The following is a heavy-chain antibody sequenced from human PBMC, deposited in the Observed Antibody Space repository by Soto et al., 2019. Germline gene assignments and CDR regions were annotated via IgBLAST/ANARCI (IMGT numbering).Heavy chain of an antibody. CDR3: AREDYYGSGRPY. D-gene: IGHD3-10*01. V-gene: IGHV4-31*03. J-gene: IGHJ4*02. CDR2: IYYSGST. Sequence: LSLTCTVSGGSISSGGYYWSWIRQHPGKGLEWIGYIYYSGSTYYNPSLKSRVTISVDTSKNQFSLKLSSVTAADTAVYYCAREDYYGSGRPYWGQGTLVTVSS. CDR1: GGSISSGGYY.